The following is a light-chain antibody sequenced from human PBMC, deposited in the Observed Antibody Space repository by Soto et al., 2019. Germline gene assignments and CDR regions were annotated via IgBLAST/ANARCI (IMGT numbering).Light chain of an antibody. J-gene: IGKJ5*01. Sequence: EIVMTQSPATLSLSPGERATLSCRASQSVSSYLAWYQQKPGQAPRLLIYDASNRATGIPARFSGSGSGTDFALTISSLAPEDFAVYSCHQRSNFNTFGQGTRLENK. V-gene: IGKV3-11*01. CDR1: QSVSSY. CDR2: DAS. CDR3: HQRSNFNT.